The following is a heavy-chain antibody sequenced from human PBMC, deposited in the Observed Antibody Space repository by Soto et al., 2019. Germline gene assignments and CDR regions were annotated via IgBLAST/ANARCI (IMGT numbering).Heavy chain of an antibody. D-gene: IGHD1-26*01. J-gene: IGHJ4*02. CDR3: ARSGYSGRTDY. V-gene: IGHV1-18*01. CDR1: GYTFNSYG. Sequence: QVQLVQSEAEVKKPGASVRVSCKASGYTFNSYGITWVRQAPGQGLEWVGWISAYNGNTNYAQKLQGRVTMTTDTSTSTGYMELRSLRSDDTAVYYCARSGYSGRTDYWGQGTLVTVSS. CDR2: ISAYNGNT.